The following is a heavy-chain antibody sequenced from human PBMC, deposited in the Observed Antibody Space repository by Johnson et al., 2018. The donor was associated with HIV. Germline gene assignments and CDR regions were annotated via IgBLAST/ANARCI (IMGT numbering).Heavy chain of an antibody. Sequence: VQLVESGGGLIQPGGSLRLSCAASGFTVSSNYMSWVRQAPGKGLEWVSVLYSGGDTYYADSVKGRFTISRDNSKNTLYVQMNSLRAEDTAVYYWARRGTSSSSGLHAFDIWGQGTMVTVSS. CDR2: LYSGGDT. CDR3: ARRGTSSSSGLHAFDI. CDR1: GFTVSSNY. V-gene: IGHV3-66*03. J-gene: IGHJ3*02. D-gene: IGHD6-6*01.